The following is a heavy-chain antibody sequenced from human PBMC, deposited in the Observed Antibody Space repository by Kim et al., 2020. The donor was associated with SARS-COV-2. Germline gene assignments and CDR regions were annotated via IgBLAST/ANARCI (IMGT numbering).Heavy chain of an antibody. CDR3: ARLQQLVPYYFDY. V-gene: IGHV4-34*01. CDR1: GGSFSGYY. J-gene: IGHJ4*02. Sequence: SETLSLTCAVYGGSFSGYYWSWIRQPPGKGLEWIGEINHSGSTNYNPSLKSRVTISVDTSKNQFSLKLSSVTAADTAVYYCARLQQLVPYYFDYWGQGTL. CDR2: INHSGST. D-gene: IGHD6-13*01.